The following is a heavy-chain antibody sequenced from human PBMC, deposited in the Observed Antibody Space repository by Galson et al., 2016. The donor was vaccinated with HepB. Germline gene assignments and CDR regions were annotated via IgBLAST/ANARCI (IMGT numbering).Heavy chain of an antibody. CDR2: ISSDSAYI. V-gene: IGHV3-21*01. CDR3: ARDYGYSTGGF. J-gene: IGHJ4*02. Sequence: SLRLSCAGSGFTFRTYSMIWVRQAPGKGLEWVSSISSDSAYIFYADSVKGRFTISRDNPANSVYLQMTSLRVEDTAVYYCARDYGYSTGGFWGRGTLVTVSS. D-gene: IGHD4-17*01. CDR1: GFTFRTYS.